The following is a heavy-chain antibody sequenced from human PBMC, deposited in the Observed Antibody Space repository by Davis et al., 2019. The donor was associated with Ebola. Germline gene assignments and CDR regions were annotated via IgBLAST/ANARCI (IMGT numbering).Heavy chain of an antibody. Sequence: AASVKVPCKVSGYILTESSIHWVRQSPGQGLEWMGNFDPQNNDIIYAHKFEDRVTMTEDTSAHTAYMELSRLRSDDSAVYYCAAGGSRGGFDVWGQGTMVTVS. J-gene: IGHJ3*01. V-gene: IGHV1-24*01. CDR2: FDPQNNDI. CDR1: GYILTESS. D-gene: IGHD3-16*01. CDR3: AAGGSRGGFDV.